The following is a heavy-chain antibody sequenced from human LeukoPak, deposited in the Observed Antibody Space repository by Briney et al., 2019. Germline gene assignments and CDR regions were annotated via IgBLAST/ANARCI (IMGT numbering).Heavy chain of an antibody. CDR2: IYSSGST. D-gene: IGHD2-21*02. CDR3: ARGVVVTATMYYFDY. Sequence: SETLSLTCTVSGGSISSYYWSWIRQPAGKGLEWIGRIYSSGSTNYNPSLKSRVTMSADTSKNQFSLKLSSVTAADTAVYYCARGVVVTATMYYFDYWGQGTLVTVSS. CDR1: GGSISSYY. V-gene: IGHV4-4*07. J-gene: IGHJ4*02.